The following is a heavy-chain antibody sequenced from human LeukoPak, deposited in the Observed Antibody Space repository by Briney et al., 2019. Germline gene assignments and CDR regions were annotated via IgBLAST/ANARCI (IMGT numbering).Heavy chain of an antibody. CDR2: INTNTGNP. Sequence: AASVNVSCKASGYTFTSYAMTWVRQAPGQGLEWMGWINTNTGNPTYAQGFTGRFVFSLDTSVSTAYLQISSLKAEDTAVYYCARGWRAIAVAGNLGYWGQGTLVAVSS. CDR3: ARGWRAIAVAGNLGY. J-gene: IGHJ4*02. CDR1: GYTFTSYA. D-gene: IGHD6-19*01. V-gene: IGHV7-4-1*02.